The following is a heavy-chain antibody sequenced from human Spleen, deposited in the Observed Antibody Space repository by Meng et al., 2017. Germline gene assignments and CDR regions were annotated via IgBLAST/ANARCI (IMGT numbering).Heavy chain of an antibody. D-gene: IGHD3-9*01. Sequence: ASVKVSCKPSGYSFTAYYIHWVRQAPGQGLEWMGWIDPNSGGTNYPQNFQDRVTMTRDTSIGTAYMELSSLRSDDTAMYYCARSDTDGLDVWGQGTTVTISS. V-gene: IGHV1-2*02. CDR3: ARSDTDGLDV. CDR2: IDPNSGGT. CDR1: GYSFTAYY. J-gene: IGHJ6*02.